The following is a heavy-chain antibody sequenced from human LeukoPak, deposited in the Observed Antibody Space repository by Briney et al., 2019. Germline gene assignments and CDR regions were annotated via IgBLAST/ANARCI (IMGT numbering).Heavy chain of an antibody. CDR2: IIPIFGTA. CDR3: AGKGQFTPHGMDV. J-gene: IGHJ6*02. V-gene: IGHV1-69*13. Sequence: SVKVSCRASGYTFTSYGISWVRQAPGQGLEWMGGIIPIFGTANYAQKFQGRVTITADESTSTAYMELSSLRSEDTAVYYCAGKGQFTPHGMDVWGQGTTVTVSS. CDR1: GYTFTSYG. D-gene: IGHD3-16*01.